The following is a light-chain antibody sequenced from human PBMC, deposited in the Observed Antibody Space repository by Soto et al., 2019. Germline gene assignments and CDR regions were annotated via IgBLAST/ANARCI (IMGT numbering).Light chain of an antibody. Sequence: DIQMTQSPSTLSASVGDRVTITCRASQNISIWLAWYQQIPGQAPNLLIYGASSLESGVPSRFSGSGSGTEFTLTISSLQPDDFATYYCQQSYSTPWTFGQGTKVEV. J-gene: IGKJ1*01. CDR1: QNISIW. V-gene: IGKV1-5*01. CDR3: QQSYSTPWT. CDR2: GAS.